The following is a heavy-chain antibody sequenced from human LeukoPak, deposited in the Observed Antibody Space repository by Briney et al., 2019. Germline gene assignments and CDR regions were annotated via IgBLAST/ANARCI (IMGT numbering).Heavy chain of an antibody. D-gene: IGHD4-23*01. CDR3: ARSYGGNSRGDAFDI. V-gene: IGHV4-61*02. CDR2: IYTSGST. CDR1: GGSISSGSYY. J-gene: IGHJ3*02. Sequence: PSQTLSLTCTVSGGSISSGSYYWSWIRQPAGKGLEWIGRIYTSGSTNYNPSLKSRVTISVDTSKNQFSLKLSSVTAADTAVYYCARSYGGNSRGDAFDIWGQGTMVTVSS.